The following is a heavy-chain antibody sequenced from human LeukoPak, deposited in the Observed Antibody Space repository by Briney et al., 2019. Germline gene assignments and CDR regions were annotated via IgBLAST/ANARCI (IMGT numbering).Heavy chain of an antibody. V-gene: IGHV4-39*07. CDR2: IYYSGST. J-gene: IGHJ6*02. CDR3: ARPAYGGNSGDDYGTYV. D-gene: IGHD4-23*01. Sequence: SETLSLTCTVSGGSISSSSYYWGWIRQPPGKGLEWIGSIYYSGSTYYNPSLKSRVTISVDTSKNQFSLKLSSVTAADTAVYYCARPAYGGNSGDDYGTYVWGQGTTVTVSS. CDR1: GGSISSSSYY.